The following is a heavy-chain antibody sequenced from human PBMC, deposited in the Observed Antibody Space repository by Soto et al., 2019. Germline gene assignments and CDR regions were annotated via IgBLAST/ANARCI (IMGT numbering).Heavy chain of an antibody. D-gene: IGHD4-4*01. CDR1: GYTFTSYY. CDR2: INPTSGGT. Sequence: QVQLVQSGAEVKKPGASVKVSCKASGYTFTSYYMHWVRQAPGQGLEWMGIINPTSGGTHYAQKFQGRVTMTRDTSTSTVYMELSSLRSEDTAVYYCARGMTTVTSEAFELWGQGTMVTVSS. J-gene: IGHJ3*01. V-gene: IGHV1-46*01. CDR3: ARGMTTVTSEAFEL.